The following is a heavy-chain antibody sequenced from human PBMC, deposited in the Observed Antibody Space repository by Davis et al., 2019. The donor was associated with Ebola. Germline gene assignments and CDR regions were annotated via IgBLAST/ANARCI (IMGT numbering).Heavy chain of an antibody. J-gene: IGHJ6*02. CDR3: AKGMGAYYGMDV. D-gene: IGHD3-16*01. CDR1: GFTFSSYA. V-gene: IGHV3-23*01. CDR2: ISGSGGST. Sequence: GESLKISCAASGFTFSSYAMSWVRQAPGKGLEWVSAISGSGGSTYYADSVKGRFTISRDNSKNTLYLQMNSLRAEDTAVYYCAKGMGAYYGMDVWGQGTTVTVSS.